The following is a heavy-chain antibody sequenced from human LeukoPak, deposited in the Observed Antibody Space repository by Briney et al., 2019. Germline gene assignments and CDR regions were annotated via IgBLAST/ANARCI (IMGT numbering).Heavy chain of an antibody. CDR3: AKPITITGATDGFDI. V-gene: IGHV3-7*01. Sequence: GGSLRLSCAASGFAFSTYWMNWIRQAPGKELEWVANIKQDGSEKYYLDSVKGRFTISRDNAKNLLYLQMSSLRVEDTAVYYCAKPITITGATDGFDIWGQGAKVIVSS. CDR2: IKQDGSEK. D-gene: IGHD5-12*01. J-gene: IGHJ3*02. CDR1: GFAFSTYW.